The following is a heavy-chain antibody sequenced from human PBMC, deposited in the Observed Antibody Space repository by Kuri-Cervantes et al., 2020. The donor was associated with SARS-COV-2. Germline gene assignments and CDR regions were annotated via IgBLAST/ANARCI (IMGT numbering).Heavy chain of an antibody. CDR1: GFTFSSYG. CDR2: ISYDGSNK. D-gene: IGHD2/OR15-2a*01. J-gene: IGHJ4*02. V-gene: IGHV3-30*03. Sequence: GGSLRLSCAASGFTFSSYGMHWVRQAPGKGLEWVAVISYDGSNKYYADSVKGRFTISRDNSKNTLYLQMNSLRAEDTAVYYCARHPKTIPQYHFDYWGQGTLVTVSS. CDR3: ARHPKTIPQYHFDY.